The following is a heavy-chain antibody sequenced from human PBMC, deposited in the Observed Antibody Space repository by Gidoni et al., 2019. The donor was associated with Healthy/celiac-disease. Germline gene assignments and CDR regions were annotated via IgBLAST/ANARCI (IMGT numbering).Heavy chain of an antibody. CDR2: INHSGST. CDR3: ASRRIVGALRVAFDI. J-gene: IGHJ3*02. D-gene: IGHD1-26*01. Sequence: QVQLQQWGAGLLKPSETLSLTCAVYGGSFSGYYWSWIRQPPGKGLEWIGEINHSGSTNYNPSLKSRVTISVDTSKNQFSLKLSSVTAADTAVYYCASRRIVGALRVAFDIWGQGTMVTVSS. V-gene: IGHV4-34*01. CDR1: GGSFSGYY.